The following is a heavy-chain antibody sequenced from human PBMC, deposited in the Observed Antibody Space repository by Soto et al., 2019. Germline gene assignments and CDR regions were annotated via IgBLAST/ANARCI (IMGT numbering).Heavy chain of an antibody. CDR3: ARDPGRWYYDSSGGSYFDY. CDR2: IYYSGST. CDR1: GGSISSGGYY. J-gene: IGHJ4*02. Sequence: SETLSLTCTVSGGSISSGGYYWSWIRQHPGKGLEWIGYIYYSGSTYYNPSLKSRVTISVDTSKDQFSLKLSSVTAADMAVYYCARDPGRWYYDSSGGSYFDYWGQGTLVTVSS. D-gene: IGHD3-22*01. V-gene: IGHV4-31*03.